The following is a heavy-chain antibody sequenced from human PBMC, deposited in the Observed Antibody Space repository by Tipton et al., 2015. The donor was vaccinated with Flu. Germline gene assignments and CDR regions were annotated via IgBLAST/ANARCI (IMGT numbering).Heavy chain of an antibody. J-gene: IGHJ2*01. CDR1: GYSFTSYW. CDR2: IYPGDSDT. D-gene: IGHD3-10*01. Sequence: QLVQSGAEVKKPGESLKISCKGSGYSFTSYWIGWVRQMPGKGLEWMGIIYPGDSDTRYSPSFQGQVTISADKSISTAYLQWSSLKASDPAMYYCARTSRGVGLWWYFDLWGRGTLVTVSS. V-gene: IGHV5-51*01. CDR3: ARTSRGVGLWWYFDL.